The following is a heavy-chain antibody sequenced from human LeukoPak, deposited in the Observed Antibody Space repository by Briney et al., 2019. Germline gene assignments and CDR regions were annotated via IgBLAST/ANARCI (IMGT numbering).Heavy chain of an antibody. Sequence: GGSLRLSCAASGFTFSSYSMNWVRQAPGKGLEWVSSISSSSGYIYYVESVKGRFTISRDNAKNSLYLQMNSLRAEDTAVYYCARASGWPDTFDIWGQGTMVTVSS. J-gene: IGHJ3*02. D-gene: IGHD6-25*01. CDR3: ARASGWPDTFDI. CDR1: GFTFSSYS. CDR2: ISSSSGYI. V-gene: IGHV3-21*01.